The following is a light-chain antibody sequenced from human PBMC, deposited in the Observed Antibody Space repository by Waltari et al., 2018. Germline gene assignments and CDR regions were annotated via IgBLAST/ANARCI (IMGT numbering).Light chain of an antibody. Sequence: QSALTQPASVSGSPGQSIPISCPGTISAIGAYRFVSCYQQHPGKAPKLIIYYVANRPSGVSNRFSGAKSGNTASLTISGLQAADEADYFCSSHSHSGVLLFGGGTKVTVV. CDR3: SSHSHSGVLL. V-gene: IGLV2-14*03. J-gene: IGLJ3*02. CDR1: ISAIGAYRF. CDR2: YVA.